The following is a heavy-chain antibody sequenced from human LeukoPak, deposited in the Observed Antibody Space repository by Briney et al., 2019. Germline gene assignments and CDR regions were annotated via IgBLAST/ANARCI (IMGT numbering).Heavy chain of an antibody. J-gene: IGHJ5*02. CDR2: INPYSGAT. CDR3: ARQSGAGNWFDP. V-gene: IGHV1-2*02. Sequence: ASVKVSCKASGYTFTGCYIHWVRQAPGQGLEWMGWINPYSGATNYAPKFQGRVTMTRDTSISRGYMELSRVRSDDTAVYYCARQSGAGNWFDPWGQGTLVTVSS. CDR1: GYTFTGCY. D-gene: IGHD3-10*01.